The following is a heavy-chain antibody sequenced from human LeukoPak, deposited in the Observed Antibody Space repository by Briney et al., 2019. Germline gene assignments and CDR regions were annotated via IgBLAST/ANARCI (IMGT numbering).Heavy chain of an antibody. CDR3: AVAYCGGDCYYYYAMDV. V-gene: IGHV1-46*03. D-gene: IGHD2-21*02. J-gene: IGHJ6*02. Sequence: VASVKVSCKTSGYTFTSYYLHWVRQAPGQGLEWVGIINPSGGSTTYPQKFQGRVTMTRDPSTSTVYMELSSLRSEDTAVYYCAVAYCGGDCYYYYAMDVWGQGTTVIVSS. CDR2: INPSGGST. CDR1: GYTFTSYY.